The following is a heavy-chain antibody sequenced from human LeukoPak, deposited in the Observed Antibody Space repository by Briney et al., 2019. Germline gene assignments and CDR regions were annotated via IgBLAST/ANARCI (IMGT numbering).Heavy chain of an antibody. CDR1: GSTFSSYD. Sequence: PPGGSLRLSCAASGSTFSSYDMAWVRQAPGKGLEWVSYIRSSSSAIYYADSVKGRFTISRDNARNSLYLQMSSLRAEDTAVYYCARESSGDYLDFWGQGTLVTVSS. CDR2: IRSSSSAI. CDR3: ARESSGDYLDF. J-gene: IGHJ4*02. V-gene: IGHV3-48*04. D-gene: IGHD1-26*01.